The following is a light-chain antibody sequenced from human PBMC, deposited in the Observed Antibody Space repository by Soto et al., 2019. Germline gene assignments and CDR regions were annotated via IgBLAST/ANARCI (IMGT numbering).Light chain of an antibody. CDR2: DAS. Sequence: DIQMTQSPSTLSASVGDRVTITCRASQSISSWLAWYQQKPGKAPKLLIYDASSLESGVPARFSGSGSGTEFTLTISSLQPDDFATYYCQQYNSYLWTFGQGTKV. CDR3: QQYNSYLWT. J-gene: IGKJ1*01. CDR1: QSISSW. V-gene: IGKV1-5*01.